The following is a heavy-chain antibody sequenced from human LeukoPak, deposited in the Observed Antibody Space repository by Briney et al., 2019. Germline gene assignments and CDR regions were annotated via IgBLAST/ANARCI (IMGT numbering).Heavy chain of an antibody. V-gene: IGHV3-23*01. J-gene: IGHJ3*02. CDR3: AQLLTGYYDSSGYLDAFDM. CDR2: VSGSDGIA. Sequence: RGGCDRLSCTASGFTFTSYAMTWVRQAPGKGLEWVSFVSGSDGIANYADCVRGRCTISRDNSKNTLFLQVNVLGGEDTALYYCAQLLTGYYDSSGYLDAFDMWGHGKM. D-gene: IGHD3-22*01. CDR1: GFTFTSYA.